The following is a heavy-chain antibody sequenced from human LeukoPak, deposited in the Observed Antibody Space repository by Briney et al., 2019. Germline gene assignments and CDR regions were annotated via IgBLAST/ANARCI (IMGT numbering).Heavy chain of an antibody. CDR2: ISAYNGNT. V-gene: IGHV1-18*01. CDR1: GYTFTSYG. J-gene: IGHJ4*02. CDR3: ARDLPYYYDSSGYYGRGDY. Sequence: GASVKVSCKASGYTFTSYGISWVRQAPGQGLEWMGWISAYNGNTNYAQKHQGRVTMTTDTSTSTAYMELRSLRSDDTAVYYCARDLPYYYDSSGYYGRGDYWGQGTLVTVSS. D-gene: IGHD3-22*01.